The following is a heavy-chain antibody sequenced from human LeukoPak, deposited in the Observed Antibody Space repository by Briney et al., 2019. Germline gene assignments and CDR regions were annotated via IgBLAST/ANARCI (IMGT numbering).Heavy chain of an antibody. J-gene: IGHJ4*02. D-gene: IGHD3-16*02. Sequence: GGSLRLSCAASGFTFTSYGMHWVRQAPGKGLEWVAVISYDGSNKYYADSVKGRFTISRDNSKNTLYLQMNSLRPEGTAVYYCAKDEGSFGGVIVTGIDYWGQGILVTVSS. V-gene: IGHV3-30*18. CDR1: GFTFTSYG. CDR3: AKDEGSFGGVIVTGIDY. CDR2: ISYDGSNK.